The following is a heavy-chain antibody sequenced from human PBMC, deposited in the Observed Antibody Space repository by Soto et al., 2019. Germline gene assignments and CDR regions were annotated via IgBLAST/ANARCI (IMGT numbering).Heavy chain of an antibody. CDR1: GGTSSSYA. D-gene: IGHD2-2*01. J-gene: IGHJ6*02. V-gene: IGHV1-69*01. CDR2: IIPISGTA. Sequence: QVQLVQSEAEVKKPGSSVKVSCKASGGTSSSYAISWVRQAPGQGLEWMGGIIPISGTANYAQKFQGRVTITADESTSTAYMELSSLRSEDTAVYYCARSQGSSTSLEIYYYYYYGMDVWGQGTTVTVSS. CDR3: ARSQGSSTSLEIYYYYYYGMDV.